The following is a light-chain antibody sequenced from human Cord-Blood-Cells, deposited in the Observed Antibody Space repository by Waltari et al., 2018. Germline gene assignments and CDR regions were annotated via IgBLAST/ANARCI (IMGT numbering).Light chain of an antibody. CDR3: ETWDSNTRV. Sequence: QPVLTQSSSASASLGSSVKLTCTRRSGHSSYIIPWPQQQPGQAPRYLMKLEGSGSYNKGSGVPDRFSGSSSGADRYLTISNLQFEDEADYYCETWDSNTRVFGGGTKLTVL. CDR1: SGHSSYI. J-gene: IGLJ3*02. CDR2: LEGSGSY. V-gene: IGLV4-60*02.